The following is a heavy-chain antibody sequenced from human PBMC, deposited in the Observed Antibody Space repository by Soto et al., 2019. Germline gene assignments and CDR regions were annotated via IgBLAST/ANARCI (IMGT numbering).Heavy chain of an antibody. Sequence: QVQLVQSGAEVKKPGASVKVSCKASGYTFTSYGISWVRQAPGQGLEWMGWISAYNGNTNYAQKLQGTVTMTTDTSTSSAYMELRSLRSDDTAVYYCARYFMSRAIAAAPWSDYWGQRTLVTVSS. D-gene: IGHD6-13*01. CDR2: ISAYNGNT. CDR3: ARYFMSRAIAAAPWSDY. V-gene: IGHV1-18*01. J-gene: IGHJ4*02. CDR1: GYTFTSYG.